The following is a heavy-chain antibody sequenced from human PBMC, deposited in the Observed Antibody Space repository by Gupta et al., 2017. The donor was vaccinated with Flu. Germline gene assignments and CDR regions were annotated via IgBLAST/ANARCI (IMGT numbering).Heavy chain of an antibody. CDR3: ARDRAHVLTGYSFDY. D-gene: IGHD3-9*01. J-gene: IGHJ4*02. Sequence: QVQLVQSGAEVKKPGASVKVSCKASGYTFTSYGISWVRQAPGRGLEWMGWISAYNGHTNYAQKLQDRVTMTTDTSTSTVYLELRSLRSDDTAVYYCARDRAHVLTGYSFDYWGLGTLVTVSS. V-gene: IGHV1-18*01. CDR2: ISAYNGHT. CDR1: GYTFTSYG.